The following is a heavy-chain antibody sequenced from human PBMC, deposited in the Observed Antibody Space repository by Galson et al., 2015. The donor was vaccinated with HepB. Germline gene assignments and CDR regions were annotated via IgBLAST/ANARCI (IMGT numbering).Heavy chain of an antibody. V-gene: IGHV3-30*04. D-gene: IGHD3-22*01. CDR3: ARAMRRITMIRGGALDL. Sequence: SLRLSCAASGFTFSRYAMYWVRQAPGKGLEWVAIRSYDGSNKYYADSVKGRFTIARDDPKNTLYLQMNSLRSEDTAVYYCARAMRRITMIRGGALDLWGQVTMVTVSS. CDR2: RSYDGSNK. CDR1: GFTFSRYA. J-gene: IGHJ3*01.